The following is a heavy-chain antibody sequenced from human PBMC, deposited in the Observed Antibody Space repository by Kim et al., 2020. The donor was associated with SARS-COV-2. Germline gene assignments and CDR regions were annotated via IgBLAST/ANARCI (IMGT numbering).Heavy chain of an antibody. CDR2: ISWNSGSI. CDR3: SKDWGDRGSYGPDC. D-gene: IGHD1-26*01. J-gene: IGHJ4*02. V-gene: IGHV3-9*01. Sequence: GGSLRLSCAASGFTFGDYAMHWVRQAPGKGLEWVSGISWNSGSIAYADSVKGRFTISRDNAKNSLFLQMNSLRAEDTALYYCSKDWGDRGSYGPDCWGQGILVTVSS. CDR1: GFTFGDYA.